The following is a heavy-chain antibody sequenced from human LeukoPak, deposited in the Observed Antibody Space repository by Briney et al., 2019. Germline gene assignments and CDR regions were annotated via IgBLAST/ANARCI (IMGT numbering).Heavy chain of an antibody. D-gene: IGHD3-10*01. J-gene: IGHJ4*02. CDR3: ARAIRGSAVDTGDR. V-gene: IGHV3-7*01. CDR1: GFTFSRYW. Sequence: GGSLRLSCAASGFTFSRYWMRWVRQAPGKGLEGVANIKNDGSEEYYVDSVKGRFTISRDNARNSLFLQMNSLTVEDTAVYYCARAIRGSAVDTGDRWGQVTLVTVSS. CDR2: IKNDGSEE.